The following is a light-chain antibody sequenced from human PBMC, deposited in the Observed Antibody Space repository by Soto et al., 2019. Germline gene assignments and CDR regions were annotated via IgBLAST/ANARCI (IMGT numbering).Light chain of an antibody. CDR1: ESVHSN. Sequence: EMVMTQSPATLSVSPGERVTLSCRASESVHSNLAWYQQKPGQGPSLLIYYASTRVTGVPDRFSGSGSGTEFTLNISSLQSEDFGVYYCQHHSNWPPTFGPGTNVEIK. V-gene: IGKV3-15*01. J-gene: IGKJ3*01. CDR2: YAS. CDR3: QHHSNWPPT.